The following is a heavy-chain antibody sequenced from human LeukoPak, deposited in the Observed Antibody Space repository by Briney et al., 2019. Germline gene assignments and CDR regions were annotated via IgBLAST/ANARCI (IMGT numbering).Heavy chain of an antibody. V-gene: IGHV4-30-4*01. J-gene: IGHJ4*02. CDR3: AREEMATGLDY. CDR1: GGSINSGDYY. CDR2: IYYSGST. D-gene: IGHD5-24*01. Sequence: SETLSLTCTVSGGSINSGDYYWRWLRQPPGKGLEWIGYIYYSGSTYYNPSLKSRVTISVDTSKNQFSLKLSSVTAADAAVYYCAREEMATGLDYWGQGTLVTVSS.